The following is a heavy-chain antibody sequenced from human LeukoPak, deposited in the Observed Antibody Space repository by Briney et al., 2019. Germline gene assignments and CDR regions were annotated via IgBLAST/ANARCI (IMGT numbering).Heavy chain of an antibody. J-gene: IGHJ4*02. Sequence: EPGGSLRLSCAASGFTVSSNYMSWVRQAPGKGLEWVSVIYSGGSTYYADSVKGRFTISRDNAKNSLYLQMNSLRAEDTAVYYCARDDDFWSGYYSNFDYWGQGTLVTVSS. CDR1: GFTVSSNY. CDR2: IYSGGST. CDR3: ARDDDFWSGYYSNFDY. D-gene: IGHD3-3*01. V-gene: IGHV3-66*01.